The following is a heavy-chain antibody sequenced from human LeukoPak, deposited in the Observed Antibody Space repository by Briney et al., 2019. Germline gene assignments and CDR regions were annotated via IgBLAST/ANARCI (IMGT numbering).Heavy chain of an antibody. CDR3: ATERRYSSGRWDYYFDY. CDR1: GGSFSGYY. Sequence: SETLSLTCAVYGGSFSGYYWSWIRQAPGKGLEWIGEINHSGGTNYNPSLKSRVTISVDTPKNQFSLKLNSVTAADTAVYYCATERRYSSGRWDYYFDYWGQGTLVTVSS. D-gene: IGHD6-19*01. CDR2: INHSGGT. V-gene: IGHV4-34*01. J-gene: IGHJ4*02.